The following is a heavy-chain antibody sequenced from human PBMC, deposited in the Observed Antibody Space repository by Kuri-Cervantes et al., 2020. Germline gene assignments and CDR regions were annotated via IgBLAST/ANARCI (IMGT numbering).Heavy chain of an antibody. V-gene: IGHV3-21*04. D-gene: IGHD6-13*01. Sequence: GGSLRLSCAASGLTFSSYSMNWVRQAPGKGLEWASSISSSSSYIYYADSVKGRFTISRDNAKNSLYLQMNSLRAEDTALYYCAKAGQQLVAYYFDYWGQGTLVTVSS. CDR3: AKAGQQLVAYYFDY. CDR1: GLTFSSYS. J-gene: IGHJ4*02. CDR2: ISSSSSYI.